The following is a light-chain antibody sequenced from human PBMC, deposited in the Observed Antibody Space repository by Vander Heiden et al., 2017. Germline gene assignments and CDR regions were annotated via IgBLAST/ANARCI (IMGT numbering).Light chain of an antibody. V-gene: IGKV4-1*01. CDR3: EQHSTKT. CDR1: QSVLSSFNSKNH. CDR2: WAS. J-gene: IGKJ1*01. Sequence: ILLTHSPDSLAVSLGERATINCKSSQSVLSSFNSKNHLAWFRQKPRQPPELLIYWASTRESGVPDRFSGSGSGTDFTLTISNMQAEDVAVYYCEQHSTKTFGQGTKVEIK.